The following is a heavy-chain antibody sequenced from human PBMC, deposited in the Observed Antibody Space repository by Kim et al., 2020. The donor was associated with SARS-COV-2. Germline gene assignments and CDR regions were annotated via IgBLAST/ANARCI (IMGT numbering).Heavy chain of an antibody. CDR1: GDTFSGYY. D-gene: IGHD3-22*01. J-gene: IGHJ4*02. CDR2: INHSGIT. CDR3: ARVHQCSGHDCRSDFDF. V-gene: IGHV4-34*08. Sequence: SETLSLTCAVYGDTFSGYYWGWIRQSPGKGLEWIGEINHSGITKYNPALRSRVAISADASKSQFSLNMTSVAAADTAVYYCARVHQCSGHDCRSDFDFWGQGTLVTVSS.